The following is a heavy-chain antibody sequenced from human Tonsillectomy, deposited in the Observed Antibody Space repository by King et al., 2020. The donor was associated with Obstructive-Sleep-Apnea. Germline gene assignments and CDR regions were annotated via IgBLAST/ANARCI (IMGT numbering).Heavy chain of an antibody. D-gene: IGHD2-2*01. CDR3: ARDLPGVVVVPAAGGFDP. J-gene: IGHJ5*02. V-gene: IGHV3-21*01. Sequence: DVQLVESGGGLVKPGGSLRLSCAASGFTFSSYSMNWVRQAPGKGLEWVSSISSSSSYIYYADSVKGRFTISRDKAKNSLYLQMNSLRAEDTAVYYCARDLPGVVVVPAAGGFDPWGQGTLVTVSS. CDR2: ISSSSSYI. CDR1: GFTFSSYS.